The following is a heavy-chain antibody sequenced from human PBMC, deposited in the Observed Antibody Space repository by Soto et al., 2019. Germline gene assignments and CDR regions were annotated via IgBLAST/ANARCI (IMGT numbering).Heavy chain of an antibody. V-gene: IGHV2-5*02. Sequence: SGPTLVNPTQTLTLTCTFSGFSLSTSGVGVGWIRQPPGKALEWLALIYWDDDKRYSPSLKSRLTITKDTSKNQVVLTMTNMDPVDTATYYCAHRTGSSSWDYYYYGMDVWGQGTTVTVSS. CDR1: GFSLSTSGVG. D-gene: IGHD6-13*01. CDR2: IYWDDDK. J-gene: IGHJ6*02. CDR3: AHRTGSSSWDYYYYGMDV.